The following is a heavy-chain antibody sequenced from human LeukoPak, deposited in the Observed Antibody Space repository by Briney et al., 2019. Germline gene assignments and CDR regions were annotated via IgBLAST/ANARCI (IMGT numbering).Heavy chain of an antibody. CDR1: GASVSRGSYY. CDR2: IYYSGST. CDR3: ARDHPIGNYDILTGYYPYAFDI. V-gene: IGHV4-39*07. D-gene: IGHD3-9*01. J-gene: IGHJ3*02. Sequence: SETLSLTCTVSGASVSRGSYYWNWIRQPAGKGLEWIGSIYYSGSTYYNPSLKSRVTISVDTSKNQFSLKLSSVTAADTAVYYCARDHPIGNYDILTGYYPYAFDIWGQGTMVTVSS.